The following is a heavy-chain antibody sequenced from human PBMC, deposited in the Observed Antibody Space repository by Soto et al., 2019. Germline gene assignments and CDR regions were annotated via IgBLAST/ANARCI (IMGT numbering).Heavy chain of an antibody. Sequence: ASVKVSCKASGYTFTSYGISWVRQAPGQGLEWMGWISAYNGNTNYAQKLQGRVTMTTDTSTSTAYMELRSLRSDDTAVYYCARDVPLTRTAEPRYWGQGTLVTVSS. CDR3: ARDVPLTRTAEPRY. D-gene: IGHD1-20*01. CDR2: ISAYNGNT. CDR1: GYTFTSYG. J-gene: IGHJ4*02. V-gene: IGHV1-18*01.